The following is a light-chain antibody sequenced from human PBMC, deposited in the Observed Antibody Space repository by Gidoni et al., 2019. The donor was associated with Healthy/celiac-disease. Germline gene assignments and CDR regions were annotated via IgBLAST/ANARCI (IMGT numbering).Light chain of an antibody. J-gene: IGLJ2*01. CDR3: SSYTSSSTPV. CDR2: EVS. Sequence: QSALTQPASVSASPGQSITIPCTGTSSDVGGYNYVSWYQQHPGKAPKLMIYEVSNRPSGVPDRFSGSKSGNTASLTISGLQAEDEADYYCSSYTSSSTPVFGGGTKLTVL. CDR1: SSDVGGYNY. V-gene: IGLV2-14*01.